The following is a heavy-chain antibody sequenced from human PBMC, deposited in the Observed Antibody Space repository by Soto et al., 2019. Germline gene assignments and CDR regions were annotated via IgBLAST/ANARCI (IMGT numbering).Heavy chain of an antibody. V-gene: IGHV3-66*01. CDR2: IYTGGGT. J-gene: IGHJ4*02. CDR1: GLTVSTNP. Sequence: EVQLVESGGGLVQPGGSLRLSCAASGLTVSTNPMSWVRQAPGKGREWVSVIYTGGGTHYADSVKGRFTISRDKSKNTVNLQMNSLSPEDTAVYYCARDGSGHWGQGTLVTVSS. CDR3: ARDGSGH.